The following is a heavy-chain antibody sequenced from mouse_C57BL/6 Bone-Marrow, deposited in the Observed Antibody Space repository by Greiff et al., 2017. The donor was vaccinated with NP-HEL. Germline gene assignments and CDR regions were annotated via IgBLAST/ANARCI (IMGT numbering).Heavy chain of an antibody. CDR1: GFTFSDFY. V-gene: IGHV7-1*01. J-gene: IGHJ4*01. Sequence: DVMLVESGGGLVQSGRSLRLSCATSGFTFSDFYMEWVRQAPGQGLEWIAASRNKANDYTTEYSASVKGRFIVSRDTSQSILYLQMNALRAEDTAIYYCARAHDGYYLLGYWGQGTSVTVSS. D-gene: IGHD2-3*01. CDR3: ARAHDGYYLLGY. CDR2: SRNKANDYTT.